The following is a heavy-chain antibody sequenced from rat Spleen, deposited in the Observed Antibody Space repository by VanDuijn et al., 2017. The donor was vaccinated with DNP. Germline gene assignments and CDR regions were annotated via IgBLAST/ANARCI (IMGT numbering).Heavy chain of an antibody. Sequence: EVQLQESGSGLVKPSQSLSLTCSVTGYSITSNYWGWIRKFPGSKMEYIGHISYSGGTNYNPSLRSRISITRDTSKNHFFLHFDFVTTEDTATYYCARWTRYFDYWGQGVMVTVSS. CDR3: ARWTRYFDY. CDR1: GYSITSNY. J-gene: IGHJ2*01. V-gene: IGHV3-1*01. CDR2: ISYSGGT. D-gene: IGHD1-7*01.